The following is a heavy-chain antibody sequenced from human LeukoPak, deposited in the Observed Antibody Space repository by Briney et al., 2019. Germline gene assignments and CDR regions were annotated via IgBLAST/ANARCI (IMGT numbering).Heavy chain of an antibody. CDR2: TRSKAYGGTT. CDR1: GFTFGDYA. V-gene: IGHV3-49*04. J-gene: IGHJ6*02. Sequence: GGSLRLSCTASGFTFGDYAMSWVRQAPGKGLEWVGFTRSKAYGGTTEYAASVKGRFTISRDDSKSIAYLQMNSLKTEDTAVYYCTRGRYSYGYYYYYGMDVWGQGTTVTVSS. D-gene: IGHD5-18*01. CDR3: TRGRYSYGYYYYYGMDV.